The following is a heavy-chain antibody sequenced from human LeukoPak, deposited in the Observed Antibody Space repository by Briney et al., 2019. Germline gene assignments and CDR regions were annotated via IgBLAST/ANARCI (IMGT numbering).Heavy chain of an antibody. J-gene: IGHJ3*02. D-gene: IGHD3-22*01. CDR3: ASPFYYDSTGWAFDI. CDR2: IYYSGST. Sequence: SETLSLTCTVSVGSITGISYSWGWIRQPPGKGLQWIGSIYYSGSTYYNPSLKSRVTISVDASKNQFSLKLSSVTAADTAVYYCASPFYYDSTGWAFDIWGQGTMVTVSS. V-gene: IGHV4-39*01. CDR1: VGSITGISYS.